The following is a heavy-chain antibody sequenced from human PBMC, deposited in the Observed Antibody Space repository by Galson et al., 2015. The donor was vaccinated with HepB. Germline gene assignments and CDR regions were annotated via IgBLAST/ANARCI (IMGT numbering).Heavy chain of an antibody. J-gene: IGHJ3*02. D-gene: IGHD6-19*01. CDR1: GFTFSDYY. Sequence: SLRLSCAASGFTFSDYYMSWIRQAPGKGLEWVSYISSSGSTIYYADSVKGRFTISRDNAKNSLYLQMNSLRAEDTAVYYCATSVAAGAFDIWGQGTMGTVSS. CDR3: ATSVAAGAFDI. V-gene: IGHV3-11*01. CDR2: ISSSGSTI.